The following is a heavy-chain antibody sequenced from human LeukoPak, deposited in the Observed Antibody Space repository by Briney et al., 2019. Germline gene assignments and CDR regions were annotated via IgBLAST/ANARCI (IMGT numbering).Heavy chain of an antibody. D-gene: IGHD3-16*01. CDR3: AKEVMGGNSVFDY. V-gene: IGHV3-9*01. CDR1: GFTFDDYA. CDR2: ISWNSGSI. J-gene: IGHJ4*02. Sequence: GGSLRLSCAASGFTFDDYAMHWVRHAPGKGLEWVSGISWNSGSIGYADSVKGRFTISRDNAKNSLYLQMNILRAEDTALYYGAKEVMGGNSVFDYGGRGTLAPSPQ.